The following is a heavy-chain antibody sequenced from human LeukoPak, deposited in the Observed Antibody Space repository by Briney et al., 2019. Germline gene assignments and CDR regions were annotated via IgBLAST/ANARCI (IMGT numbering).Heavy chain of an antibody. Sequence: TSVKVSCKASGYTFTSYGISWVRQAPGQGLEWMGWISAYNGNTNYAQKLQGRVTMTTDTSTSTAYRELRSLRSDDTAVYYCARKFLGYCSSTSCLYGMDVWGKGTTVTVSS. D-gene: IGHD2-2*01. CDR1: GYTFTSYG. CDR2: ISAYNGNT. V-gene: IGHV1-18*04. CDR3: ARKFLGYCSSTSCLYGMDV. J-gene: IGHJ6*04.